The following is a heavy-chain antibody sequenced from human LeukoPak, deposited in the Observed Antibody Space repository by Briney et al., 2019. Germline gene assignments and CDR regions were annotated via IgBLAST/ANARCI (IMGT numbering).Heavy chain of an antibody. D-gene: IGHD5-18*01. V-gene: IGHV1-69*13. CDR2: IIPIFGTA. J-gene: IGHJ4*02. CDR3: ARVRKSTAMADFDY. CDR1: GGTFSSYA. Sequence: SVKVSCKASGGTFSSYATSWVRQAPGQGLEWMGGIIPIFGTANYAQKFQGRVTTTADESTSTAYMELSSLRSEDTAVYYCARVRKSTAMADFDYWGQGTLVTVSS.